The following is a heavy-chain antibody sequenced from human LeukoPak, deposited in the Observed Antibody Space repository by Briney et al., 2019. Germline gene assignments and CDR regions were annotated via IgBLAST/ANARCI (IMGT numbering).Heavy chain of an antibody. CDR2: IKQDGSEK. CDR3: AREAGIPPSTQQWPTSVDY. J-gene: IGHJ4*02. Sequence: GGSLRLSCVASGFTFSSSWMSWVRQAPGKGLEWVANIKQDGSEKHCVDSVKGRFTISRDNAKNSLYLQMSSLRAEDTAVYYCAREAGIPPSTQQWPTSVDYWGQGTLVTVSS. V-gene: IGHV3-7*05. D-gene: IGHD5-18*01. CDR1: GFTFSSSW.